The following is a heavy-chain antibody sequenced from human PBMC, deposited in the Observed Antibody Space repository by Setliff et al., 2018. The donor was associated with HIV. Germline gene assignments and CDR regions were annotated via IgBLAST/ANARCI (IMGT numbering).Heavy chain of an antibody. CDR1: GVSFGSSDYY. D-gene: IGHD3-22*01. V-gene: IGHV4-39*01. Sequence: KPSETLSLTCTVSGVSFGSSDYYRAWIRQPPGKGLEWIGSFYYSGSTYYNPSLKSRVTISVDTSKNQFSLRLTSVTAADTAVYYCASLFHDTSAPWLYYFDYWGQGTLVTVSS. CDR3: ASLFHDTSAPWLYYFDY. CDR2: FYYSGST. J-gene: IGHJ4*02.